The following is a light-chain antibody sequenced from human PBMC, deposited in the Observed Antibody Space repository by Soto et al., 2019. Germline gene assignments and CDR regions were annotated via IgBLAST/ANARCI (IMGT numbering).Light chain of an antibody. CDR2: GAS. CDR3: QQYGSSLLT. CDR1: QTVSITY. Sequence: PGESATLSCRASQTVSITYLTWYQQKPGQAPRLLIFGASNRATGIPDRFSGSGSGTDFTLTISRLEPEDFAVYYCQQYGSSLLTFGGGTKVDIK. J-gene: IGKJ4*01. V-gene: IGKV3-20*01.